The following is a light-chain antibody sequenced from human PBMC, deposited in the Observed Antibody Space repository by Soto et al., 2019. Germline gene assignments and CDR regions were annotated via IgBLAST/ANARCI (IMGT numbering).Light chain of an antibody. V-gene: IGKV3-15*01. CDR2: GAS. CDR1: QSVSSN. Sequence: EIVMTQSPATLSVSPGERATLSCRASQSVSSNLAWYQQKPGQAPRLLIYGASTSATGIPARFSGSGSGIEFTLTISSLQSEDFAVYYCQQYNNWPFTFGPGTKVDIK. CDR3: QQYNNWPFT. J-gene: IGKJ3*01.